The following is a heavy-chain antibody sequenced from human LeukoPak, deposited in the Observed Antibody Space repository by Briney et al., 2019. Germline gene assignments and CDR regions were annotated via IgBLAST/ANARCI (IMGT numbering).Heavy chain of an antibody. V-gene: IGHV3-21*01. J-gene: IGHJ4*02. Sequence: GGSLRLSCAASGFTFSSYSMNWVRQAPGKGLEWVSSISSSSSYIYYADSVKGRFTISRDNAKNSLYLQMNSLRAEDTAVYYCANILGGKRWLQPFDYWGQGTLVTVSS. CDR3: ANILGGKRWLQPFDY. CDR1: GFTFSSYS. D-gene: IGHD5-24*01. CDR2: ISSSSSYI.